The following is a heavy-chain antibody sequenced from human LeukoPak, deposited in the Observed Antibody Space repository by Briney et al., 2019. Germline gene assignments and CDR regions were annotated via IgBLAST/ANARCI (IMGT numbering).Heavy chain of an antibody. CDR1: GFTFSNYN. CDR3: ARDPYCKNGVCYNDY. D-gene: IGHD2-8*01. Sequence: PGGSLRLSCAASGFTFSNYNLNWVRLAPGKGLEWVSSISSTSSYIYYADSVKGRFTISRDNTKNALFLQMNSLRAEDTAVYYCARDPYCKNGVCYNDYWGQGNLVTVSS. V-gene: IGHV3-21*06. J-gene: IGHJ4*02. CDR2: ISSTSSYI.